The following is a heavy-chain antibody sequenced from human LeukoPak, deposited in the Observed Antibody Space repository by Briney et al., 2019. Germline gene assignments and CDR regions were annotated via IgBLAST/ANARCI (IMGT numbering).Heavy chain of an antibody. J-gene: IGHJ4*02. CDR1: GFTFSSCS. Sequence: TGGSLRLSCAASGFTFSSCSMNWVRQAPGKGLEWVSYIGTSSNTIYYADSVKGRFTISRDNAKNSLYLQMNSLRDDDTAVYYCARDNVWAFDHWGQGTLVTVSS. CDR2: IGTSSNTI. V-gene: IGHV3-48*02. D-gene: IGHD7-27*01. CDR3: ARDNVWAFDH.